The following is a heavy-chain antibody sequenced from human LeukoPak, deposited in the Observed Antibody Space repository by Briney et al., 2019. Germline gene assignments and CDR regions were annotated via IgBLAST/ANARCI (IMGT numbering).Heavy chain of an antibody. CDR3: ASSLGYCTNGVCSA. V-gene: IGHV1-2*02. D-gene: IGHD2-8*01. J-gene: IGHJ5*02. Sequence: ASVKVSCKASGYTFTGYYMHWVRQAPGQGLEWMGWINPNSGGTNYAQKFQGRVTMTRDTSISTAYMEPSRLRSDDTAVYYCASSLGYCTNGVCSAWGQGTLVTVSS. CDR2: INPNSGGT. CDR1: GYTFTGYY.